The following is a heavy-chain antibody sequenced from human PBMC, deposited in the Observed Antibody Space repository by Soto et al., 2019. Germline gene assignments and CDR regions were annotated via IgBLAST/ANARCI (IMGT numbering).Heavy chain of an antibody. CDR1: GFTFSSYS. V-gene: IGHV3-48*04. CDR2: ISSSGGLI. J-gene: IGHJ6*02. Sequence: PGGSLRLSCAASGFTFSSYSMNWVRQAPGKGLEWVSYISSSGGLIYYADSVKGRFTNSRDNARKSLYLQMRSLRAEDSAVYYCARDRYDFWSGSDHYGLDVWGQGTTVTVSS. D-gene: IGHD3-3*01. CDR3: ARDRYDFWSGSDHYGLDV.